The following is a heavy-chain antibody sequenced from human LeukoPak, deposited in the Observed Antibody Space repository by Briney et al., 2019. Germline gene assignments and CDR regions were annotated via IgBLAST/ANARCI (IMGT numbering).Heavy chain of an antibody. Sequence: ASVKVSCKVSGYTLTELSMHWVRQAPGKGLEWMGGFDPEDGETIYAQKFQGRVTMTEDTSTDTAYMELSSLRSEDTAVYYCATTKGLYDGSGYYHDAFDIWGQGTMVTVSS. V-gene: IGHV1-24*01. D-gene: IGHD3-22*01. CDR1: GYTLTELS. J-gene: IGHJ3*02. CDR2: FDPEDGET. CDR3: ATTKGLYDGSGYYHDAFDI.